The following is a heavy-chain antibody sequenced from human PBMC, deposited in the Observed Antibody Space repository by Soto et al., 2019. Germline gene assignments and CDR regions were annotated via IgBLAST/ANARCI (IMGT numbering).Heavy chain of an antibody. CDR2: INAGNGNT. CDR1: GYTFTSYA. V-gene: IGHV1-3*01. J-gene: IGHJ3*02. Sequence: GASVKVSCKASGYTFTSYAMHWVRQAPGQRLEWMGWINAGNGNTKYSQKFQGRVTITRDTSASTAYMELSSLRSEDTAVYYCARDPSTLVLWFGVAVDAFDIWGQGTMVTVSS. D-gene: IGHD3-10*01. CDR3: ARDPSTLVLWFGVAVDAFDI.